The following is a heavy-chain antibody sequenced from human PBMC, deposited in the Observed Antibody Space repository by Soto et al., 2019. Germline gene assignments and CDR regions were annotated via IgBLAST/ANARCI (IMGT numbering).Heavy chain of an antibody. CDR3: ARAHYDILTGAPNWFDP. CDR2: ISAYNGNT. Sequence: QVQLVQSGAEVKKPGASVKVSCKASGYTFTSYGISWVRQAPGQGLEWMGGISAYNGNTNYAQKLQGRVTMTTDTSTSTAYMELRSLRSDDTAVYYCARAHYDILTGAPNWFDPWGQGTLVTVSS. D-gene: IGHD3-9*01. J-gene: IGHJ5*02. CDR1: GYTFTSYG. V-gene: IGHV1-18*01.